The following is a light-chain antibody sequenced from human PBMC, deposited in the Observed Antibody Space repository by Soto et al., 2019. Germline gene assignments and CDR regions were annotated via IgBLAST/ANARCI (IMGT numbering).Light chain of an antibody. CDR3: LQHKSYPWT. J-gene: IGKJ1*01. CDR1: QGISNS. Sequence: DIQMTQSPSAMSASVGDRVTITCRASQGISNSLVWFQQKPGKVPKRLIYGASSLQSGVPSRFSGSGSGTEFTLTISSLQPEDFVPYYCLQHKSYPWTFGQGTKVEIE. CDR2: GAS. V-gene: IGKV1-17*03.